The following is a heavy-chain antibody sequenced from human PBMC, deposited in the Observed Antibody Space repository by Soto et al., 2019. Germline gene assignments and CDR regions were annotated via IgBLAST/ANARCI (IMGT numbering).Heavy chain of an antibody. D-gene: IGHD6-13*01. CDR3: ARLASRSSWYSDGWFDP. CDR1: GDSVSSNSAA. J-gene: IGHJ5*02. Sequence: SQTLSLTCAISGDSVSSNSAAWNCIRQAPSRGLEWLGRTYYRSKWYNDYAVSVKSRITINPDTSKNQFSLQLNSVTPEDTAVYYCARLASRSSWYSDGWFDPWGQGTLVTVSS. V-gene: IGHV6-1*01. CDR2: TYYRSKWYN.